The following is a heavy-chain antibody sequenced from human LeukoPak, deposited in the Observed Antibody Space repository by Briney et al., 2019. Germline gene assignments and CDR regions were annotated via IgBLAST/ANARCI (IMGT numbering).Heavy chain of an antibody. V-gene: IGHV1-69*13. CDR3: ARDRGQQYSYGRTHSEYYMDV. CDR2: IIPIFGTA. Sequence: ASVKVSCKASGGTFSSYAISWVRQAPGQGLEWMGGIIPIFGTANYAQKFQGRVTITADESTSTAYMELSSLRSEDTAVYCCARDRGQQYSYGRTHSEYYMDVWGKGTTVTVSS. D-gene: IGHD5-18*01. J-gene: IGHJ6*03. CDR1: GGTFSSYA.